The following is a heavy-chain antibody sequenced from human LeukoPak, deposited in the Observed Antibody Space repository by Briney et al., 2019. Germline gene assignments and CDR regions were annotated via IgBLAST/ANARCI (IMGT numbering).Heavy chain of an antibody. CDR2: IYPNSGGA. CDR3: AREYSSGWYSYYYYYMDV. CDR1: GYTFTSAD. D-gene: IGHD6-19*01. Sequence: ASVKVSCKASGYTFTSADINWVRQATGQGLERMGWIYPNSGGANYAQTFQGRVTMTRDTSISTACMDLSRLKSDDTAVYYSAREYSSGWYSYYYYYMDVWGKGTTVTVSS. V-gene: IGHV1-2*02. J-gene: IGHJ6*03.